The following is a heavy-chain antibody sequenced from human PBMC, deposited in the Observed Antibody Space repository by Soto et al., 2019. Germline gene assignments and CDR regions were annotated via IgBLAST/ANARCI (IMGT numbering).Heavy chain of an antibody. CDR2: IHHSGGS. CDR1: GVSITSYY. V-gene: IGHV4-4*09. J-gene: IGHJ3*01. Sequence: QVQMQESGPGLVKPSETLSLTCTVSGVSITSYYWNWIRQIPAKGLEWIGFIHHSGGSKFNPSLTRRLSMSVDTSKNQYSLRLNFLTAADTAIYYCARRGDTAGISLPACDVWSQGAMVTVSS. D-gene: IGHD2-21*02. CDR3: ARRGDTAGISLPACDV.